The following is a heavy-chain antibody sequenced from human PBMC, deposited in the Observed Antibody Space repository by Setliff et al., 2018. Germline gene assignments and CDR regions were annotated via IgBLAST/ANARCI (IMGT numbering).Heavy chain of an antibody. CDR2: TIPIFGST. J-gene: IGHJ6*03. V-gene: IGHV1-69*05. CDR3: AREGVDTRSSTDYRYYMDV. CDR1: GGPFSSYG. Sequence: GASVKVSCKASGGPFSSYGISWVRQAPGQGLEWMGGTIPIFGSTNYAQKFQDRVTIITDESTSTAYMELGSLRTEDTAVYYCAREGVDTRSSTDYRYYMDVWGKGTTVTVSS. D-gene: IGHD5-18*01.